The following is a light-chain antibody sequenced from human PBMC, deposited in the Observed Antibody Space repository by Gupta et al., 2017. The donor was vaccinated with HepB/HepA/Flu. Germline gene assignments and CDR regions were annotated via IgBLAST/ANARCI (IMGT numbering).Light chain of an antibody. Sequence: SSELTQPPSLSVSPGQTARITCSGDELPKQFTSWYQQKPGQAPVLVIYRDTERPSGIPERFSGSHSGTVVTLTISGVQAEGEADYCCQSADSSGTSVVFGGGTKLTVL. V-gene: IGLV3-25*03. CDR3: QSADSSGTSVV. CDR2: RDT. J-gene: IGLJ2*01. CDR1: ELPKQF.